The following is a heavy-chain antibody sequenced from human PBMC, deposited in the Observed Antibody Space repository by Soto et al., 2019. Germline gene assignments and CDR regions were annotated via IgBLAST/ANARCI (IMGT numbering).Heavy chain of an antibody. CDR3: VWDGTTTLRNWFDP. J-gene: IGHJ5*02. D-gene: IGHD1-1*01. V-gene: IGHV4-4*07. CDR2: IYATGTT. Sequence: QVQLQESGPGLVKPSETLSLTCTVSGASISGFYWSWIRKSAGKGLEWIGRIYATGTTDYHPSLKSRVMMSVDTSKKQFSLKLRSVTAADTAVYYCVWDGTTTLRNWFDPWGQVISVTVSS. CDR1: GASISGFY.